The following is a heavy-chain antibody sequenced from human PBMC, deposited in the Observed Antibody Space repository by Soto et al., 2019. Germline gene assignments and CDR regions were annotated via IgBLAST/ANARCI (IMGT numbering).Heavy chain of an antibody. J-gene: IGHJ4*02. Sequence: QVQLVQSGAEVKKPGSSVKVSCKASGGTFSSYAISWVRQAPGQGLEWMGGIIPIFGTANYAQKFQGRVTSTADESTITAYMELSSLRAEDTSVYDCARLTTVTTGIDYWGQGTLVTVSS. V-gene: IGHV1-69*12. CDR3: ARLTTVTTGIDY. CDR2: IIPIFGTA. CDR1: GGTFSSYA. D-gene: IGHD4-17*01.